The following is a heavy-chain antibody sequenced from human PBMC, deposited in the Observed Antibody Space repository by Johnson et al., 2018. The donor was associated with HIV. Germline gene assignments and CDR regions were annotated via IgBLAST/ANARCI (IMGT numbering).Heavy chain of an antibody. J-gene: IGHJ3*02. CDR1: GFTFSSYD. Sequence: VQLVESGGGLVQPGGSLRLSCAASGFTFSSYDMHWVRQATGKGLEWVSAIGTAGDTYYPGSVTGRFTISRENAKNSLYLQMNSLSAGDTAVYYCARSGRYNWNYGAFDIWGQGTMVTVSS. CDR2: IGTAGDT. D-gene: IGHD1-7*01. V-gene: IGHV3-13*01. CDR3: ARSGRYNWNYGAFDI.